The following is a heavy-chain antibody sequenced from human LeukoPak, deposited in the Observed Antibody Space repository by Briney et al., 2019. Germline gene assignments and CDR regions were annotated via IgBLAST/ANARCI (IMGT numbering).Heavy chain of an antibody. CDR1: GYTFTNYY. J-gene: IGHJ4*01. D-gene: IGHD1-26*01. V-gene: IGHV1-2*02. Sequence: ASVKVSCKASGYTFTNYYMQWVRQAPGQGLEWMGWINPKSGDTNYAQKFQGRVTLTRDTSISTAYMELGRLTSDDTAVYYCAPSGTYFDYWGHGTLVTVSS. CDR2: INPKSGDT. CDR3: APSGTYFDY.